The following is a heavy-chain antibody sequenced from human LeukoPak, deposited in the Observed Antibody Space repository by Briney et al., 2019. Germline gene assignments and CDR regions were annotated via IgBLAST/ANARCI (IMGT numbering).Heavy chain of an antibody. CDR1: GFTFSSYA. CDR3: AKDPKWGGSVHSFDQ. Sequence: GRSLRLSCAASGFTFSSYAMHWVRQAPGKGLEWVAVISYDGSNKYYADSVKGRFTISRDNSKNTLYLQMNSLRAEDTAVYYCAKDPKWGGSVHSFDQWGQGTLVTVSS. J-gene: IGHJ4*02. V-gene: IGHV3-30*07. CDR2: ISYDGSNK. D-gene: IGHD1-26*01.